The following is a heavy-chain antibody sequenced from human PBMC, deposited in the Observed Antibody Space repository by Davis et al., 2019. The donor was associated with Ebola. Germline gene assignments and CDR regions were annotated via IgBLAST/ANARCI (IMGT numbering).Heavy chain of an antibody. V-gene: IGHV3-30-3*01. D-gene: IGHD1-26*01. CDR2: ISYDGSNK. J-gene: IGHJ4*02. CDR1: GFTFSSYA. Sequence: PGESLKISCAASGFTFSSYAMHWVRQAPGKGLEWVAVISYDGSNKYYADSVKGRFTISGDNSKNTVYLQMNSLRAEDTAVYYCARDPLTSGSYLDYWGQGTLVTVSS. CDR3: ARDPLTSGSYLDY.